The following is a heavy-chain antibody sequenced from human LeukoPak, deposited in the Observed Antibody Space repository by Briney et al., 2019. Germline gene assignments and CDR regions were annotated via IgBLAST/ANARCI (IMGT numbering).Heavy chain of an antibody. D-gene: IGHD3-22*01. J-gene: IGHJ3*02. Sequence: GASVTVSCKASGYTFTSYGISWVRQAPGQGREGMGWISAYNGDTNYAQTLQGRVTINTDTSTSTAYMEVRSLRSDDTAVCYCARGGPAPHRITLIVVASSTDAFDIWGHGTMVTVSS. CDR1: GYTFTSYG. V-gene: IGHV1-18*01. CDR2: ISAYNGDT. CDR3: ARGGPAPHRITLIVVASSTDAFDI.